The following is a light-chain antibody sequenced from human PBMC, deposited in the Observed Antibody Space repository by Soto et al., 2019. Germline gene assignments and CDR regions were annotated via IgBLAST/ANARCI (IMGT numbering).Light chain of an antibody. J-gene: IGKJ2*01. Sequence: DIQMTQSPSSLSASVGDRVTITCRASQGISNYLAWYQQKPGKVPKLLIYAASTLQSGVPSRFSGSGSGTDFTLTISSLQPEDVATYYCQKYNSARMYTFGQGTKLEIK. CDR2: AAS. CDR3: QKYNSARMYT. V-gene: IGKV1-27*01. CDR1: QGISNY.